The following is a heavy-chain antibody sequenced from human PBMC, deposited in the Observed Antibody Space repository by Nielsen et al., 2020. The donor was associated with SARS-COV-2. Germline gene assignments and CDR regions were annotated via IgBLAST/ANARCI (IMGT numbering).Heavy chain of an antibody. CDR1: GFTFSSYG. J-gene: IGHJ5*02. CDR3: ARSGYLGYCSSTSCLNWFDP. CDR2: ISYDGSNK. Sequence: GESLKISCAASGFTFSSYGMHWVRQAPGKGLEWVAVISYDGSNKYYADSVKGRFTISRDNSKNTLYLQMNSLRAEDTAVYYCARSGYLGYCSSTSCLNWFDPWGQGTLVTVSS. V-gene: IGHV3-30*03. D-gene: IGHD2-2*01.